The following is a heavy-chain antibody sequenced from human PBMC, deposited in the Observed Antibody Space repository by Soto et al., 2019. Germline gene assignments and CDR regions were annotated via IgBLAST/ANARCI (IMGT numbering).Heavy chain of an antibody. V-gene: IGHV5-10-1*01. D-gene: IGHD3-10*01. Sequence: EVQLVQSGAEVKKPGESLRISCKGSGYSFTSSWISWVRQMPEKGLEWMGRIDPSDSYTNYSPSFQGHVTISADKTIKAAFQQWSSLTASDTAKYYCATRAWVRGVPTCGMDVWGQGTTVTVSS. J-gene: IGHJ6*02. CDR2: IDPSDSYT. CDR3: ATRAWVRGVPTCGMDV. CDR1: GYSFTSSW.